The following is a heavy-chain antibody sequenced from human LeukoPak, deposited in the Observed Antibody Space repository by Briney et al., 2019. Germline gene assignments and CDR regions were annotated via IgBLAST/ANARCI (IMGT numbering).Heavy chain of an antibody. CDR2: ISAYNGDT. D-gene: IGHD6-19*01. CDR3: ARGGSGWFSDY. J-gene: IGHJ4*02. Sequence: ASVKVSCKASGYTFTSYGITWVRQAPGQGLEWMGWISAYNGDTNYALKLQGRVTMTTDTSTTTAYMELRSLRSDDTAMYYCARGGSGWFSDYWGQGTLVTVPS. V-gene: IGHV1-18*01. CDR1: GYTFTSYG.